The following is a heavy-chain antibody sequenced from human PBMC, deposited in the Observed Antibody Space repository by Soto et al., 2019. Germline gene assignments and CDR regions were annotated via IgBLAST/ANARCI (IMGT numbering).Heavy chain of an antibody. V-gene: IGHV1-18*04. CDR2: ISAYNGNT. CDR1: GYTFTSCG. Sequence: GASVKVSCKASGYTFTSCGISWVRQAPGQGLEWMGWISAYNGNTNYAQKLQGRVTMTTDTSTSTAYMELRSLRSDDTAVYYCARRTTVTTTSPYYYYYYGMDVWGQGTTVTVSS. J-gene: IGHJ6*02. CDR3: ARRTTVTTTSPYYYYYYGMDV. D-gene: IGHD4-4*01.